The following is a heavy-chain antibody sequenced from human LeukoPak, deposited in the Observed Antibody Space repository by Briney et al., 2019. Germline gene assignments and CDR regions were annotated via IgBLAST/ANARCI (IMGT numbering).Heavy chain of an antibody. CDR2: IYSGDRT. CDR3: ANDVLLWFGESAMGAFDI. Sequence: GGSLRLSCAASGFSVSSNYMSWVRQAPGKGLEWVSVIYSGDRTYYADSVKGRFTISRDNSKNTLYLQMNSLRAEDTAVYYCANDVLLWFGESAMGAFDIWGQGTMVTVSS. J-gene: IGHJ3*02. V-gene: IGHV3-53*01. CDR1: GFSVSSNY. D-gene: IGHD3-10*01.